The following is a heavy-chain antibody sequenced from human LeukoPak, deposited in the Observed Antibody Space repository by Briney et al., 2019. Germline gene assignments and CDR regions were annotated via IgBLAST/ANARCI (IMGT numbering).Heavy chain of an antibody. CDR3: ARGPSSGYSYG. CDR2: IYYSGNT. V-gene: IGHV4-59*01. J-gene: IGHJ4*02. CDR1: GGSISSYY. Sequence: SETLSLTCTVSGGSISSYYWCWIRQPPGKGLEWIGYIYYSGNTNYNPSLKSRVTISVDTSKNQFSLNLSSVTAADTAVYYCARGPSSGYSYGWGQGTLVTVSS. D-gene: IGHD5-18*01.